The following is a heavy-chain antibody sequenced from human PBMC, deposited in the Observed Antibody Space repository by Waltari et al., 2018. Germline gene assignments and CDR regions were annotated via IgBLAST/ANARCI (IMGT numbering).Heavy chain of an antibody. Sequence: QVQLQESGPGLVKPSQTLSLTCTVSGGSISSGGYSWSWIRKHPGKGLEWIGYIYHSGSTYYNPSLKSRVTISVDRSKNQFSLKLSSVTAADTAVYYCARDRDSGSYYGVNWFDPWGQGTLVTVSS. V-gene: IGHV4-30-2*01. D-gene: IGHD1-26*01. J-gene: IGHJ5*02. CDR3: ARDRDSGSYYGVNWFDP. CDR1: GGSISSGGYS. CDR2: IYHSGST.